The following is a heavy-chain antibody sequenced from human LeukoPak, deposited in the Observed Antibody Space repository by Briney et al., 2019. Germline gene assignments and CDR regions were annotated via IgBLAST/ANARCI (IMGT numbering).Heavy chain of an antibody. J-gene: IGHJ6*03. CDR2: INSDGSST. D-gene: IGHD1-26*01. Sequence: GRSLRLSCAASEFTFSSYWMHWVRQAPGKGLVWVSRINSDGSSTSYADSVKGRFTISRDNAKNTLYLQMNSLRAEDTAVYYCARVGWWELGDYYYMDVWGKGTTVTISS. CDR3: ARVGWWELGDYYYMDV. CDR1: EFTFSSYW. V-gene: IGHV3-74*01.